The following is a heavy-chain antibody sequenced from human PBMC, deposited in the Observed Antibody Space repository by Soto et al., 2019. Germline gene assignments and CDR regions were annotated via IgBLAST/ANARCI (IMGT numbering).Heavy chain of an antibody. CDR1: GLTFSSYA. CDR3: AREHPVYYFDY. J-gene: IGHJ4*02. CDR2: IAKDGSDK. V-gene: IGHV3-30-3*01. Sequence: GGSLRLSCAASGLTFSSYAMHWVRQAPGKGLEWVAAIAKDGSDKYYSDSVKGRFTVSRDNSRNMFYLQMDSLRTEDKAVYYCAREHPVYYFDYWGPGTLVTVSS. D-gene: IGHD3-16*01.